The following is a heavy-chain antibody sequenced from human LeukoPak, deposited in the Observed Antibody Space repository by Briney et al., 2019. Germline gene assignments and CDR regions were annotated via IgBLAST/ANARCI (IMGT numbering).Heavy chain of an antibody. J-gene: IGHJ3*02. V-gene: IGHV4-61*01. Sequence: SETLSLTCTVSGGSVSSGSYYWSWIRQPPGKGLEWMGYIYYSGSTNYNPSLKSRVTISVDTSKNQYSLKLSSVTAADTAVYYCARAMYCSGGSCYGTGRQETSFDAFDIWGQGTMVTVSS. CDR2: IYYSGST. D-gene: IGHD2-15*01. CDR3: ARAMYCSGGSCYGTGRQETSFDAFDI. CDR1: GGSVSSGSYY.